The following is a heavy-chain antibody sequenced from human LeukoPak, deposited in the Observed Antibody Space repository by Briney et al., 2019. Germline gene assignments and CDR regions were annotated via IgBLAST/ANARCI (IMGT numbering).Heavy chain of an antibody. D-gene: IGHD3-3*01. Sequence: SVKVSCKASGGTFSSYAISWVRQAPGQGLEWMGGIIPIFGTANYAQKFQGRVMITADESTSTAYMELSSLRSEDTAVYYCARGDFWSGNYPPFDYWGQGTLVTVSS. CDR2: IIPIFGTA. CDR1: GGTFSSYA. CDR3: ARGDFWSGNYPPFDY. V-gene: IGHV1-69*13. J-gene: IGHJ4*02.